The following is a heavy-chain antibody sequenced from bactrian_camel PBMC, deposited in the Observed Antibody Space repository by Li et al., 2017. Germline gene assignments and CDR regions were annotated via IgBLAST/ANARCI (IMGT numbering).Heavy chain of an antibody. J-gene: IGHJ4*01. CDR1: GFTFSIHG. V-gene: IGHV3S40*01. CDR2: INSGDDAT. Sequence: QLVESGGGLVQPGGSLRLSCAASGFTFSIHGMSWVRQAPGKGLEWVSSINSGDDATLYAGSVTGRFTISRDNAKNTLYLHMNSLKYEDTAVYYCASLSAVASTSMKSHWGQGTQVTVS. CDR3: ASLSAVASTSMKSH. D-gene: IGHD4*01.